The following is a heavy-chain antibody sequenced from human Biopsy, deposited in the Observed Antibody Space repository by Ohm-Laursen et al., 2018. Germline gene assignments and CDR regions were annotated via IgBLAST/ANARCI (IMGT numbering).Heavy chain of an antibody. CDR2: SIPLFNTA. D-gene: IGHD3-22*01. CDR3: ARFPLGAYDDSGSYRAVEHWYFDL. CDR1: GGTFTNHA. Sequence: SSVKVCKASGGTFTNHAVGWVRQAPGQGLEWVGSSIPLFNTANYADKFQGRVTLTADKSTTTAYMELSSLRSEDTAIYYCARFPLGAYDDSGSYRAVEHWYFDLWGRGTLVTVSS. J-gene: IGHJ2*01. V-gene: IGHV1-69*06.